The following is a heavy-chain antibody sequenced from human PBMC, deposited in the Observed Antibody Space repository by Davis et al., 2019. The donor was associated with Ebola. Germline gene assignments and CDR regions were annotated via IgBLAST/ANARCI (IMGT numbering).Heavy chain of an antibody. CDR2: ISSSGSTI. D-gene: IGHD4-11*01. CDR1: GFTFSDYY. J-gene: IGHJ6*04. CDR3: ARDVTTVTGLLYYYYGMDV. V-gene: IGHV3-11*01. Sequence: GGSLRLSCAASGFTFSDYYMSWIRQAPGKGLEWVSYISSSGSTIYYADSVKGRFTISRDNAKNSLYLQMNSLRAEDTAVYYCARDVTTVTGLLYYYYGMDVWGKGTTVTVSS.